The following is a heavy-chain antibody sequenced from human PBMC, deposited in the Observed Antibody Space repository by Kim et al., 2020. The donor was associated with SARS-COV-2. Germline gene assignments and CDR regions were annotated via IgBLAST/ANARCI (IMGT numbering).Heavy chain of an antibody. CDR3: ARRSSNIVVVPAAPTYYYYYYGMDV. V-gene: IGHV1-69*13. Sequence: SVKVSCKASGGTFSSYAISWVRQAPGQGLEWMGGIIPIFGTANYAQKFQGRVTITADESTGTAYMELSSLRSEDTAVYYCARRSSNIVVVPAAPTYYYYYYGMDVWGQGTTVTVSS. D-gene: IGHD2-2*01. CDR2: IIPIFGTA. CDR1: GGTFSSYA. J-gene: IGHJ6*02.